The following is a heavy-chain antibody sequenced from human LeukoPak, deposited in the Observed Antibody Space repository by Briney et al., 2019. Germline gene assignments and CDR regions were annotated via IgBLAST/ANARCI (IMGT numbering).Heavy chain of an antibody. CDR1: GFTFSDYY. V-gene: IGHV3-11*04. J-gene: IGHJ4*02. CDR3: ARESRDTAMVEDYFDY. D-gene: IGHD5-18*01. Sequence: GGSLRLSCAASGFTFSDYYMSWIRQAPGKGLEWLSYISSSGSSMYYADSVKGRFTTSRDNAKNSLYLQMNSLRAEDTAVYYCARESRDTAMVEDYFDYWGQGTLVTVSS. CDR2: ISSSGSSM.